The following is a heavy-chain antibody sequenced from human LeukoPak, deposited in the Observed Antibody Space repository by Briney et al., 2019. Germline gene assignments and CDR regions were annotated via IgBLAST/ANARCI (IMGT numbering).Heavy chain of an antibody. CDR2: ITSSGSTI. J-gene: IGHJ4*02. Sequence: PGGSLRLSCAASGFTFSSYEMNWVRQAPGKGLEWVSYITSSGSTIYYADPVKGRFTISRDNAKNSLYLQVNSLRAEDTAVYYCAIPTYYYDSSGQGYWGQGTLVTVSS. V-gene: IGHV3-48*03. CDR3: AIPTYYYDSSGQGY. CDR1: GFTFSSYE. D-gene: IGHD3-22*01.